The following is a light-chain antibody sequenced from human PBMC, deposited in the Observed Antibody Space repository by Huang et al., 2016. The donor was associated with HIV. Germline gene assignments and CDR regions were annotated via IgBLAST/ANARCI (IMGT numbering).Light chain of an antibody. J-gene: IGKJ5*01. CDR1: QSLVHKDGKTY. Sequence: DVVLTQTPLSLSVTPGQSASISCKSSQSLVHKDGKTYFYWYLQKPGQPPQFLIYVISERVSGVSGRFSGSGSGTDFTLKISRVEAEDVGVYHCMHSIQFPRTFGQGTRLEIK. V-gene: IGKV2D-29*01. CDR2: VIS. CDR3: MHSIQFPRT.